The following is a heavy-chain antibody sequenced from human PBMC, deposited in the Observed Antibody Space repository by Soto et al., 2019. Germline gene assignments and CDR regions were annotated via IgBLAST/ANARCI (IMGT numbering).Heavy chain of an antibody. J-gene: IGHJ3*02. Sequence: EVQMLESGGGLVQPGGSLRLSCSVSGFTFSAHAMSWVRQAPGKGLEWVSTVSATDGSTDYADYVKGRFTITRDNSTNTLYLHMRSLRLEDTAIYYCAKDRFNGAFDIWGQGTMVPVSS. CDR2: VSATDGST. D-gene: IGHD2-8*01. V-gene: IGHV3-23*01. CDR3: AKDRFNGAFDI. CDR1: GFTFSAHA.